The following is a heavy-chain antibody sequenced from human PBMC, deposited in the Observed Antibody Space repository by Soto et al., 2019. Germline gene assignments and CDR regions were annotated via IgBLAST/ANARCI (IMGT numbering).Heavy chain of an antibody. Sequence: SETLSLTCTVSGGSISSGGYYWSWIRQHPGKGLEWIGYIYYSGSTYYNPSLKSRVTISVDTSKNQFSLKLSSVTAADTAVYYCARGFRMVPAVPFFDYWGQGTLGTVAA. CDR2: IYYSGST. CDR1: GGSISSGGYY. CDR3: ARGFRMVPAVPFFDY. V-gene: IGHV4-31*03. D-gene: IGHD2-2*01. J-gene: IGHJ4*02.